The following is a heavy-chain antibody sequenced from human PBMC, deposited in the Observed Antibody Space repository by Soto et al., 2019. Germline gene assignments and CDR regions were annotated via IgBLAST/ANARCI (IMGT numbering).Heavy chain of an antibody. V-gene: IGHV1-58*02. Sequence: GASVKVSCKASGFTFTSSAMQWVRQARGQRLEWIGWIVVGSGNTNYAQKFQERVTITRDMSTSTAYMELSSLRSEDTAVYYCAADSLQMTVTTGDYYYYYMDVWGKGTTVTVSS. D-gene: IGHD4-17*01. CDR1: GFTFTSSA. CDR2: IVVGSGNT. J-gene: IGHJ6*03. CDR3: AADSLQMTVTTGDYYYYYMDV.